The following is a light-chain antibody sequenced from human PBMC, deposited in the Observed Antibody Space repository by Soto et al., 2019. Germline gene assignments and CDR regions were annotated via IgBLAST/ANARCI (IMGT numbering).Light chain of an antibody. CDR3: ATWEDSLRAVY. J-gene: IGLJ2*01. V-gene: IGLV1-47*01. CDR1: RSNIGSNH. Sequence: QSVLTQPPSVSATPGQRVTIACSGGRSNIGSNHVYWYQHLPGTAPKLVIFRNDQRPSGVPDRFSGSKSGTSASLAISGLRSDDEAEYYCATWEDSLRAVYFGGGTKVTV. CDR2: RND.